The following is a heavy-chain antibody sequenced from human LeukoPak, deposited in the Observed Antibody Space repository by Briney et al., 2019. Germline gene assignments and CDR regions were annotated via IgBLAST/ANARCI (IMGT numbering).Heavy chain of an antibody. CDR2: IHWDDDK. J-gene: IGHJ3*01. CDR1: GFSLSNSEGG. V-gene: IGHV2-5*02. D-gene: IGHD3-22*01. CDR3: ARTRSSGYHDAFDV. Sequence: ASGPTLVNPTQTLTLTCSFSGFSLSNSEGGVGWIRQPPGKALEWLAVIHWDDDKRFSRSLKSRLTITKDTAKNQVVLTLSNMDPVDTGTYHCARTRSSGYHDAFDVWGQGTMVIVSS.